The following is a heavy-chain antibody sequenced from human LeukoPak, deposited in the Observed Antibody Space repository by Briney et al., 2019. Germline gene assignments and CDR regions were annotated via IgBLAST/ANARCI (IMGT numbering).Heavy chain of an antibody. D-gene: IGHD4-17*01. CDR1: GGTFSSYA. V-gene: IGHV1-69*04. CDR2: IIPILGIA. Sequence: GSSVKVSCKASGGTFSSYAISWVRQAPGQGLEWVGRIIPILGIANYAQKFQGRVTITADKSTSTAYMELSSLRSEDTAVYYCATTVTTPLDYWGQGTLVTVSS. J-gene: IGHJ4*02. CDR3: ATTVTTPLDY.